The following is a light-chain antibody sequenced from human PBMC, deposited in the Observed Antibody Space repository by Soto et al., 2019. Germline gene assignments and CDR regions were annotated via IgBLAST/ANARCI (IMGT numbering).Light chain of an antibody. CDR3: QQYGSSPLT. Sequence: ENVLTQSPGTLSLSPGERATLSCRASQSVSSGYLVWYQQKPGQAPRLLIYGASSRATGIPDRFSGSGSGTDFTLTISRLEPEDVAVYYCQQYGSSPLTFGQGTKVDTK. V-gene: IGKV3-20*01. CDR1: QSVSSGY. CDR2: GAS. J-gene: IGKJ1*01.